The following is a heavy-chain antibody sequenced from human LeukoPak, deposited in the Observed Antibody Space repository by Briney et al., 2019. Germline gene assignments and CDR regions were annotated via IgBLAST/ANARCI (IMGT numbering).Heavy chain of an antibody. CDR1: GGSIATGGYY. CDR2: TYYTGNT. CDR3: ARVMTGTTHYNY. J-gene: IGHJ4*02. D-gene: IGHD1-7*01. V-gene: IGHV4-31*03. Sequence: PSETLSLTCTVSGGSIATGGYYWTWIRQHPGKGLEWIGYTYYTGNTYYNPSLKSRLTISLDTSKNQFSLRLSSVTAADTAIYYCARVMTGTTHYNYWGQGTLVTVSS.